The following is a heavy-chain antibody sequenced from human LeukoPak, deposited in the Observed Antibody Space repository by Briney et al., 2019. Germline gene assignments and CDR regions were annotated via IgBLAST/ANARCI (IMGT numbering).Heavy chain of an antibody. CDR3: TPRDCGGKGMDV. D-gene: IGHD4-23*01. V-gene: IGHV3-49*04. CDR2: IRSKAYGGTT. J-gene: IGHJ6*02. Sequence: GGSLRLSCTASGFTFGDYAMSWVRQAPGKGLEWVGFIRSKAYGGTTEYAASVKGRFTISRDDSKSIAYLQMNSLKTEDTAVYYCTPRDCGGKGMDVWGQGTTVTVSS. CDR1: GFTFGDYA.